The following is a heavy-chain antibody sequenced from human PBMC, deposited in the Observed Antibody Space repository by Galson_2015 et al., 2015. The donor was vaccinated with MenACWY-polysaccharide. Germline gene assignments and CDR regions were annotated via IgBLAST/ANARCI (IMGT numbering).Heavy chain of an antibody. CDR2: MNQYGSVY. CDR3: ARQVIVVVTASSPDVFDI. V-gene: IGHV3-7*01. J-gene: IGHJ3*02. CDR1: GFTFNSHW. Sequence: SLRLSCAASGFTFNSHWMSWVRQAPGKGLEWVANMNQYGSVYNYVDSVKGRFTISRDNAKNSLYLQMNSLRAEDTAVYYCARQVIVVVTASSPDVFDIWGQGTMVTVSS. D-gene: IGHD2-21*02.